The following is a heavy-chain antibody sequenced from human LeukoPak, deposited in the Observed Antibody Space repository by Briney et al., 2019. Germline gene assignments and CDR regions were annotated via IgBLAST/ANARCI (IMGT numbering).Heavy chain of an antibody. J-gene: IGHJ3*02. CDR1: GFTFSSYS. CDR2: ISSSSSTI. CDR3: ARVRVGATAYDAFDI. Sequence: GGSLRLSCAASGFTFSSYSMNWVRQAPGKGLEWVSYISSSSSTIYYADSVKGRFTISRDNAKNSLYLQMNSLRAEDTAVYYCARVRVGATAYDAFDIWGQGTMVTVSS. V-gene: IGHV3-48*01. D-gene: IGHD1-26*01.